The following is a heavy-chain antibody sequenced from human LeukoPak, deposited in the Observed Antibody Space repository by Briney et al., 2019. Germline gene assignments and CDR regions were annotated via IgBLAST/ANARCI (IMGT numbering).Heavy chain of an antibody. Sequence: SETLSLTCAVYGGSFSGYYWSWIRQPPGKGLEWTGEINHSGSTNYNPSLKSRVTISVDTSKNQFPLKLSSVTAADTAVYYCARARGYSYGDFDYWGQGTLVTVSS. CDR2: INHSGST. CDR1: GGSFSGYY. D-gene: IGHD5-18*01. J-gene: IGHJ4*02. CDR3: ARARGYSYGDFDY. V-gene: IGHV4-34*01.